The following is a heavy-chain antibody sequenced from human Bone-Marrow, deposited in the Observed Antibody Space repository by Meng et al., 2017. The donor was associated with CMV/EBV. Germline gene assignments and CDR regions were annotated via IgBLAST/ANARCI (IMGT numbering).Heavy chain of an antibody. D-gene: IGHD1-14*01. CDR1: GFTFSNYG. Sequence: EVQVLEAGGGMVQPGGSLRLPCAASGFTFSNYGMNWVRQAPGKGLEWVSTISQSGDATYYADSVQGRFTISRDNSKNTLFLQMNSLRADDTAVYYCGRSNHFDYWGQGTLVTVSS. J-gene: IGHJ4*02. CDR2: ISQSGDAT. V-gene: IGHV3-23*01. CDR3: GRSNHFDY.